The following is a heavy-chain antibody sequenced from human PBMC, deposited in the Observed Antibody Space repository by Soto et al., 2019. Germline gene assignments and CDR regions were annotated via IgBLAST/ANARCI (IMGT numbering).Heavy chain of an antibody. V-gene: IGHV3-23*01. Sequence: GGSLRLSCAASGFTFSSYAMSWVRQAPGKGLDWVSAISRSGGSTYYADSVKGRFTISRDISKNTLYLQMNSLRVEDTAVYYCAKDSAGSTWYPAGDYWGQGTLVTVSS. D-gene: IGHD6-13*01. CDR1: GFTFSSYA. J-gene: IGHJ4*02. CDR3: AKDSAGSTWYPAGDY. CDR2: ISRSGGST.